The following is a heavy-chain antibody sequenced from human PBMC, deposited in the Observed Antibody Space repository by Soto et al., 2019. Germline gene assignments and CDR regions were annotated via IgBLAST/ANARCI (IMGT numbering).Heavy chain of an antibody. CDR3: AKDFWDYYDSSGYCAFDI. Sequence: QVQLVESGGGVVQPGRSLRLSCAASGFTFSSYGMHWVRQAPGKGLEWVAVISYDGSNKYYADSVKGRFTISRDNSKNTLYLQMNSLRAEDTAVYYCAKDFWDYYDSSGYCAFDIWGQGTMVTVSS. D-gene: IGHD3-22*01. V-gene: IGHV3-30*18. J-gene: IGHJ3*02. CDR2: ISYDGSNK. CDR1: GFTFSSYG.